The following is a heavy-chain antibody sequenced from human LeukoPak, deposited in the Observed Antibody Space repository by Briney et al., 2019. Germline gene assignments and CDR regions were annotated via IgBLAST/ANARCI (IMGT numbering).Heavy chain of an antibody. Sequence: ASVKVSCKASGYTFTGYYMHWVRQAPGQGLEWMGRINPNSGGTNYAQRFQGRVTMTRDTSISTAYMELSRLRSDDTAVYYCARGLSYYYDSCGYYSTFDYWGQGTLVTVSS. CDR2: INPNSGGT. CDR1: GYTFTGYY. J-gene: IGHJ4*02. CDR3: ARGLSYYYDSCGYYSTFDY. D-gene: IGHD3-22*01. V-gene: IGHV1-2*06.